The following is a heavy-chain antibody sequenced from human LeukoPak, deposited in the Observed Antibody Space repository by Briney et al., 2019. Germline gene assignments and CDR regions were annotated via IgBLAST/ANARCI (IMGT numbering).Heavy chain of an antibody. D-gene: IGHD3-22*01. Sequence: ASVKVSCKTSGYTFAGYYMHWVRQAPGQGLEWMGWINPNTGGTNYAQNFQGRVTMTSDTSISTAYMELSSLRSDDTAMHYCARAPMIVVVFPPRLDFWGQGTLVTVSS. V-gene: IGHV1-2*02. J-gene: IGHJ4*02. CDR3: ARAPMIVVVFPPRLDF. CDR2: INPNTGGT. CDR1: GYTFAGYY.